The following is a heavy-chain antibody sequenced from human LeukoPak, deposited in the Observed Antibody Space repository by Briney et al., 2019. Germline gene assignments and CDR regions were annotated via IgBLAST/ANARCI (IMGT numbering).Heavy chain of an antibody. Sequence: PGGSLRLSCAASGFTFSSYEVSWVRQAPGKGLEWVSAISGSGGSTYYADSVKGRFTISRDNSKNTLYLQMNSLRAEDTAVYYCAKDPNISYGRYLFDYWGQGTLVTVSS. CDR1: GFTFSSYE. D-gene: IGHD5-18*01. J-gene: IGHJ4*02. CDR2: ISGSGGST. V-gene: IGHV3-23*01. CDR3: AKDPNISYGRYLFDY.